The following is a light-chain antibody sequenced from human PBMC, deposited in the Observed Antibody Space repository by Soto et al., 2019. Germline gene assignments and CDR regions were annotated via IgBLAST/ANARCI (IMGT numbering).Light chain of an antibody. J-gene: IGKJ1*01. Sequence: DIQMTQSPSTLSASVGDRVTITCRASQSISSWLAWYQQKPGKAPKLLIYKASSLESVVPSRFSGSGSGTEFTLTSSSLQPDDFATYYCQQYNRYWTFGQGNKREIK. CDR1: QSISSW. V-gene: IGKV1-5*03. CDR2: KAS. CDR3: QQYNRYWT.